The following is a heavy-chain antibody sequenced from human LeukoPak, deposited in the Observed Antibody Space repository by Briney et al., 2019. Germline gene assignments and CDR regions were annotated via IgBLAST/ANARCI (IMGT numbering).Heavy chain of an antibody. CDR1: GGTFSSYA. CDR3: ARVISGYNSNWFDP. D-gene: IGHD5-12*01. CDR2: IIPIFGTA. V-gene: IGHV1-69*13. Sequence: SVKVSCKASGGTFSSYAISWVRQAPGQGLEWMGGIIPIFGTANYAQKFQGRVTITADESTSTAYMELSSLRSEDTAVYYCARVISGYNSNWFDPWGQGTLVTVSS. J-gene: IGHJ5*02.